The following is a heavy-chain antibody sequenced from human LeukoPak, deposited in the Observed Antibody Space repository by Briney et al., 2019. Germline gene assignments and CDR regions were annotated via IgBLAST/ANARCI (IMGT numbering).Heavy chain of an antibody. CDR3: ARGSRRADATLYYFDF. V-gene: IGHV4-39*07. CDR2: IYYTGST. D-gene: IGHD2/OR15-2a*01. Sequence: SETLSLTCTVSGGSISSSSYYWGWIRQPPGKGLEWIGSIYYTGSTYYNPSLKSRVTISVDTSKNQFSLKLSSVTAADTAVYYCARGSRRADATLYYFDFWGQGTLVTASS. J-gene: IGHJ4*02. CDR1: GGSISSSSYY.